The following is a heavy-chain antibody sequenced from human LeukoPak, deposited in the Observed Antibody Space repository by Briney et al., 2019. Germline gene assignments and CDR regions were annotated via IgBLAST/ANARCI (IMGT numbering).Heavy chain of an antibody. J-gene: IGHJ4*02. Sequence: SETLSLTCIVFGGSISSNSYYWGWIRQPPGKGLEWIGSIYYSENTYYNPSLKSRVTISVDTSKNQFSLKLSSVTAADTAVYYCARTTVGFFDYWGQGTLVTVSS. CDR1: GGSISSNSYY. CDR3: ARTTVGFFDY. V-gene: IGHV4-39*07. D-gene: IGHD4-17*01. CDR2: IYYSENT.